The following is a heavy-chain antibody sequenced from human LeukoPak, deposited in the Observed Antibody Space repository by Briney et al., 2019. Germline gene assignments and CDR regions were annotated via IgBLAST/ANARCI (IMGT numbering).Heavy chain of an antibody. CDR2: INPNSGGT. V-gene: IGHV1-2*02. CDR3: ARDGSYSSSSSRYYYGMDV. D-gene: IGHD6-6*01. Sequence: ASVKVSCKASGYTFTGYDMHWVRQAPGQGLEWMGWINPNSGGTNYAQKFQGRVTMTRDTSISTAYMELSRLRSDDTAVYYSARDGSYSSSSSRYYYGMDVWGQGTTVTVSS. CDR1: GYTFTGYD. J-gene: IGHJ6*02.